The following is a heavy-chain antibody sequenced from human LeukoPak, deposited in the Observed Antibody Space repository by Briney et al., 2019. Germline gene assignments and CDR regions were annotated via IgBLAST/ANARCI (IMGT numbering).Heavy chain of an antibody. CDR1: GGSFSGYY. J-gene: IGHJ5*02. D-gene: IGHD3-3*01. V-gene: IGHV4-34*01. CDR3: ARGIAGDLYYDFWSGYAWFDP. Sequence: SETLSLTCAVYGGSFSGYYWSWIRQPPGKGLEWIGEINHSGSTNYNPSLKSRVTISVDRSKNQFSLKLSSVTAADTAVYYCARGIAGDLYYDFWSGYAWFDPWGQGTLVTVSS. CDR2: INHSGST.